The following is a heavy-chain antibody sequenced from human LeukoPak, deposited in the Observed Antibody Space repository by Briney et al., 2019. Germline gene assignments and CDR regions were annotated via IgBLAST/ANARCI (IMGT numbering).Heavy chain of an antibody. CDR2: INYSGST. J-gene: IGHJ3*02. D-gene: IGHD3-10*01. Sequence: PSETLSLTCTVSGGSISTYDWSWIRQPPGKGLEWIGYINYSGSTNYNPSLKSRVTISVDTSKNQFSLKLTSVTAADTAVYYCARERGDLRGDAFDIWGQGTMVTVSS. CDR1: GGSISTYD. V-gene: IGHV4-59*12. CDR3: ARERGDLRGDAFDI.